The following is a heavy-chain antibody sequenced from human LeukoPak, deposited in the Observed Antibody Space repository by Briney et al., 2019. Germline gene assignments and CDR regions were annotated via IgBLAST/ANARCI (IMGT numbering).Heavy chain of an antibody. CDR1: GGTFSSYA. V-gene: IGHV1-69*13. D-gene: IGHD2-21*02. CDR2: IIPIFGTA. Sequence: ASVKVSCKASGGTFSSYAISWVRQAPGQGLEWMGGIIPIFGTANYAQKFQGRVTITADESTSTAYMEQSSLRSEDTAVYYCARGRGDYVNYFDYWGQGTLVTVSS. J-gene: IGHJ4*02. CDR3: ARGRGDYVNYFDY.